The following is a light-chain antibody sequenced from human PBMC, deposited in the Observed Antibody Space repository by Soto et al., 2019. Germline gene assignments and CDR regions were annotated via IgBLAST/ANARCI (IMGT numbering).Light chain of an antibody. CDR3: QQRSNWLFT. Sequence: IVITQSPATLSVSPGERATLCCRASQSVRSNLAWYQQKPGQAPKLLIYGASTRATGIPARFSGSGSGTDFTLTVSSLEPEDFAVYYCQQRSNWLFTFGPGTKVDIK. V-gene: IGKV3-15*01. CDR2: GAS. CDR1: QSVRSN. J-gene: IGKJ3*01.